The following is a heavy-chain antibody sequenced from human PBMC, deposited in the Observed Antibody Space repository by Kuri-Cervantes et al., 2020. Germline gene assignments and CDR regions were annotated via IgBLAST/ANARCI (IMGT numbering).Heavy chain of an antibody. D-gene: IGHD2-15*01. Sequence: GESLKISCAASGFTFSSYSMNWVRQAPGKGLEWVSSISSSSSYIYYADSVKGRFTISGDNAKNSLYLQMNSLRAEDTAVYYCARVGRAEDYWGQGTLVTVSS. CDR3: ARVGRAEDY. J-gene: IGHJ4*02. CDR2: ISSSSSYI. V-gene: IGHV3-21*01. CDR1: GFTFSSYS.